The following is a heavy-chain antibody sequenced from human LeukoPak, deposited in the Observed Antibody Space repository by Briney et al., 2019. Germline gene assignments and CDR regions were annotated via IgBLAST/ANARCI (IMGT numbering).Heavy chain of an antibody. Sequence: ASVKVSCKASGYTFTSYDINWVRQATGQGLEWMGWMNPNSGNTGYAQKFQGRVTMTRNTSISTAYMGLSSLRSEDTAVYYCARFGASGSYYEFGYWGQGTLVTVSS. CDR2: MNPNSGNT. D-gene: IGHD3-10*01. CDR3: ARFGASGSYYEFGY. CDR1: GYTFTSYD. J-gene: IGHJ4*02. V-gene: IGHV1-8*01.